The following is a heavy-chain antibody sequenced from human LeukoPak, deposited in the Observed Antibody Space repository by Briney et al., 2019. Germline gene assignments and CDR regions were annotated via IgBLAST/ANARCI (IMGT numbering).Heavy chain of an antibody. D-gene: IGHD3-16*01. J-gene: IGHJ4*02. CDR2: IKQDGSEK. Sequence: GGSLRLSCAASGFTFGNYWMSWVRQAPGKGLEWVANIKQDGSEKYYVDSVKGRFTISRDNAKSTLYLQMNSLRAEDTAVYYCASTFAGRREWGQGTLVTVSS. CDR1: GFTFGNYW. V-gene: IGHV3-7*01. CDR3: ASTFAGRRE.